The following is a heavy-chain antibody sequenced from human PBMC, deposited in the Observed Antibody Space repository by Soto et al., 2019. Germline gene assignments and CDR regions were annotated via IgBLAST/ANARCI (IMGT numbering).Heavy chain of an antibody. CDR2: INPSSGDS. V-gene: IGHV1-2*02. J-gene: IGHJ6*02. CDR1: GYTFTAYY. D-gene: IGHD1-26*01. Sequence: QVHLVQSGAEVAKPGASVKVSCKTSGYTFTAYYIHWVRQAPGQGLEWMGWINPSSGDSKYAQKFQGRVTMTSDTSISTAYLDLSNLRSDDTAVYYCAREGGSAYGMDVWGQGTTVTGSS. CDR3: AREGGSAYGMDV.